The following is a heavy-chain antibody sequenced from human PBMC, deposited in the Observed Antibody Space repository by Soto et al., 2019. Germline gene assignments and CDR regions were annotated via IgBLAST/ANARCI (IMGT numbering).Heavy chain of an antibody. CDR2: ITPISGTA. Sequence: QVQLVQSGAEVKKPGSSVKVSCKASGGTFSSYAISWVRQAPGQGLEWMGGITPISGTANYAQKFQGRVTITADESTSTAYMELSSPRSEDTAVYYCARSQGSSTSLEIYYYYYYGMDVWGQGTTVTVSS. D-gene: IGHD2-2*01. CDR1: GGTFSSYA. V-gene: IGHV1-69*01. CDR3: ARSQGSSTSLEIYYYYYYGMDV. J-gene: IGHJ6*02.